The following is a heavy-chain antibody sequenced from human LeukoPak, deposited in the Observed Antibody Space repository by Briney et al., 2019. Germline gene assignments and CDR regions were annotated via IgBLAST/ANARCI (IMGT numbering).Heavy chain of an antibody. D-gene: IGHD2-21*02. Sequence: ASVKVSCKASGYTFTGYYMHWVRQAPGQGLEWMGWINPNSGGTNYAQKFQGRVTMTRDTSISTAYMELSRLRSDDTAVYYCARTAPSLGTFDPWGQGTTVTVSS. CDR1: GYTFTGYY. CDR3: ARTAPSLGTFDP. CDR2: INPNSGGT. J-gene: IGHJ6*02. V-gene: IGHV1-2*02.